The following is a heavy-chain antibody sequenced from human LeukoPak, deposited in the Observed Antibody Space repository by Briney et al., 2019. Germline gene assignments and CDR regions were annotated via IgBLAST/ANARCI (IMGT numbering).Heavy chain of an antibody. CDR1: GGSISSYY. CDR3: ARDRARGIAAAGNFDY. J-gene: IGHJ4*02. Sequence: SETLSLTCTVSGGSISSYYWSWIRQPAGKGLEWIGRIYTSGSTNYNPSLKSRVTMSVDTSKNQFSLKLSSVTAADTAVYYCARDRARGIAAAGNFDYWGQGTLVTVSS. CDR2: IYTSGST. V-gene: IGHV4-4*07. D-gene: IGHD6-13*01.